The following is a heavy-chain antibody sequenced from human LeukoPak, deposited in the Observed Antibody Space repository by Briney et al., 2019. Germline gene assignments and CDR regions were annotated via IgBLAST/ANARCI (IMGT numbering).Heavy chain of an antibody. CDR3: AKPPYYYDSSGYLHYFDY. V-gene: IGHV3-23*01. Sequence: GGSQRLSCVASGFTFSNHAMTWVRQAPGKGLEWVSAISADAVDTFYAPSVKGRFTISRDNSRNTLYLQMNSLRAEDTAVYYCAKPPYYYDSSGYLHYFDYWGQGTLVTVSS. CDR2: ISADAVDT. D-gene: IGHD3-22*01. J-gene: IGHJ4*02. CDR1: GFTFSNHA.